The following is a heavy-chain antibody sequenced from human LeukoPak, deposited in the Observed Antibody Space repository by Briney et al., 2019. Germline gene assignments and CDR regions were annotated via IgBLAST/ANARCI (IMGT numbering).Heavy chain of an antibody. CDR2: IYPADSDT. CDR3: ARLSDYSNYNYYIDV. V-gene: IGHV5-51*01. D-gene: IGHD4-11*01. CDR1: GFRFLNNW. J-gene: IGHJ6*03. Sequence: GESLKISGKGSGFRFLNNWIGWVRQRPGKGLEWMGIIYPADSDTRYTPSCQGQVTISADKSINTAYLQWSSLKASDTGLYYCARLSDYSNYNYYIDVWGKGTTVTVSS.